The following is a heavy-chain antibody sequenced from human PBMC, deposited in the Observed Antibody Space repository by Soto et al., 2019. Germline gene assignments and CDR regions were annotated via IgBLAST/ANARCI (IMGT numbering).Heavy chain of an antibody. Sequence: SVKVSCKASGYNFINYGITWVRQAPGQGLEWMGWIRVHKGNTNYAQKFQGRVTMSTDTSTSTAYMELRSLRPDDTAVYYCVIDLVGSGTYSTDYCGQGILVTGST. CDR2: IRVHKGNT. J-gene: IGHJ4*02. D-gene: IGHD3-10*01. CDR3: VIDLVGSGTYSTDY. V-gene: IGHV1-18*01. CDR1: GYNFINYG.